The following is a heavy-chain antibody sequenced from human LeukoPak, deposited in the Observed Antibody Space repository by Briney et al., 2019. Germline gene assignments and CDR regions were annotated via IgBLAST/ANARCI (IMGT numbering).Heavy chain of an antibody. D-gene: IGHD1-26*01. Sequence: GGSLRLSCAASGFTVSDNYISWVRQAPGKGLEWVALIYSAGTTHADSVRGRFTISRDKSKNMLYLQMKSLRAEDTAVYFCARVPRSGNHFDYWGQGTLVTVSS. J-gene: IGHJ4*02. V-gene: IGHV3-66*01. CDR3: ARVPRSGNHFDY. CDR1: GFTVSDNY. CDR2: IYSAGTT.